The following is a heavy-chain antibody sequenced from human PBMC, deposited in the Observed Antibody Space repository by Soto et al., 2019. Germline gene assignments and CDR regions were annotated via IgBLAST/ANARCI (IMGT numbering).Heavy chain of an antibody. V-gene: IGHV4-30-2*01. D-gene: IGHD6-6*01. CDR2: IYHSGST. J-gene: IGHJ4*02. CDR1: GGSISSGGYS. Sequence: LSLTCAVSGGSISSGGYSWSWIRQPPGKGLEWIGYIYHSGSTYYNPSLKSRVTISVDRSKNQFSLKLSSVTAADTAVYYCARDGYSSSSGFDYWGQGTLVTVSS. CDR3: ARDGYSSSSGFDY.